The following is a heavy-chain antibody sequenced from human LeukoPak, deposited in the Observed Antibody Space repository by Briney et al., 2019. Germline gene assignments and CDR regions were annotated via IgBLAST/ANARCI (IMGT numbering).Heavy chain of an antibody. Sequence: GGSLRLSCAVSGFTFSSYWMSWVRQAPGKGLEWVANINEDGSYKFHADSVKGRLTISRDNSKNSLYLQMSSLRADDTAVYYCARDATRGGDNDYWGQGTRVIVSS. D-gene: IGHD2-21*02. CDR2: INEDGSYK. CDR1: GFTFSSYW. J-gene: IGHJ4*02. CDR3: ARDATRGGDNDY. V-gene: IGHV3-7*01.